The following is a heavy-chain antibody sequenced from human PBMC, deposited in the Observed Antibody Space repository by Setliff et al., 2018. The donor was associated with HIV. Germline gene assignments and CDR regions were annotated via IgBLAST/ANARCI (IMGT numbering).Heavy chain of an antibody. CDR2: ITGSGGNT. CDR3: ARDAYGGLTFDY. V-gene: IGHV3-23*01. CDR1: GFSFSSYA. D-gene: IGHD4-17*01. J-gene: IGHJ4*02. Sequence: GGSLRLSCAASGFSFSSYAMSWVRQAPGRGLEWVSAITGSGGNTYYADSVKGRFTISRDNSENTLYLQMNSLRADDTAVYYCARDAYGGLTFDYWGQGTLVTVSS.